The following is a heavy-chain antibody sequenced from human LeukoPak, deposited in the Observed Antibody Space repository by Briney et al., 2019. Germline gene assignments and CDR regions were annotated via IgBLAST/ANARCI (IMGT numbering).Heavy chain of an antibody. CDR2: LIPIFGTA. J-gene: IGHJ4*02. Sequence: GASVKVSCKASGGTFSSYAISWVRQAPGQGLEWMGGLIPIFGTANYAQKFQGRVTITADESTSTAYMELSSLRSEDTAVYYCARSDCSSTSCYTDGFDYWGQGTLVTVSS. D-gene: IGHD2-2*02. CDR3: ARSDCSSTSCYTDGFDY. V-gene: IGHV1-69*01. CDR1: GGTFSSYA.